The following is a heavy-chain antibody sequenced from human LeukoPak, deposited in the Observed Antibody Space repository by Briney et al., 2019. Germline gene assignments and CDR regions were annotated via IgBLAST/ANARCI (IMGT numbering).Heavy chain of an antibody. Sequence: RPGGSLRLSCAASRFTFDDYGMSWVRQAPGKGLEWVSGINWNGGSTGYADSVKGRFTISRDNAKNSLYLQMNSLRAEDTALYYCARDHYDFWSGYYTHNWFDPWGQGTLVTVSS. V-gene: IGHV3-20*04. CDR1: RFTFDDYG. CDR2: INWNGGST. J-gene: IGHJ5*02. CDR3: ARDHYDFWSGYYTHNWFDP. D-gene: IGHD3-3*01.